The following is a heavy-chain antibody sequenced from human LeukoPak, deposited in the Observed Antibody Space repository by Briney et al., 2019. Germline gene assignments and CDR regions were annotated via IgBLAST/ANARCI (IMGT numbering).Heavy chain of an antibody. D-gene: IGHD3-10*01. J-gene: IGHJ5*02. Sequence: ASVKVSCKASGYTFTSFSVNWVRQAPGQGLEWMGWISAYNRNASYVQTYEGRVTMTTETSTSTAYMELRNLTSDDTAVYYCARDASPYFYGSASYFFVHWGQGTLVTVSS. CDR3: ARDASPYFYGSASYFFVH. CDR2: ISAYNRNA. V-gene: IGHV1-18*01. CDR1: GYTFTSFS.